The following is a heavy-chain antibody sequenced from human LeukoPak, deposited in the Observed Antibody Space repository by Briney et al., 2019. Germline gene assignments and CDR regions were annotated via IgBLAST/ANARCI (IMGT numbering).Heavy chain of an antibody. CDR2: ISSSSTI. Sequence: GGSLRLSCAASGFTFSSYSMNWVRQAPGKGLEWVSYISSSSTIYYADSVKGRFTISRDNAKNSLYLQMNSLRAEDTAVYYCARDFRIAAAGVPHYFDYWGQGTLVTVSS. D-gene: IGHD6-13*01. V-gene: IGHV3-48*01. CDR3: ARDFRIAAAGVPHYFDY. J-gene: IGHJ4*02. CDR1: GFTFSSYS.